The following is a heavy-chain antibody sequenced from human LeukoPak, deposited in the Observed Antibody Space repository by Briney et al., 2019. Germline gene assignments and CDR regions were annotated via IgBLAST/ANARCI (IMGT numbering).Heavy chain of an antibody. CDR1: IDSFSNYH. J-gene: IGHJ5*02. D-gene: IGHD1-26*01. V-gene: IGHV4-34*01. CDR3: ARGQGATVPQVGKNWFDP. Sequence: SETLSLTCAVYIDSFSNYHWNWIRQTPSKGLDCIGEVNEVGGTNISPSFMNRVILSVDTSKNQFFLKLISVTVADTAVYYCARGQGATVPQVGKNWFDPWGQGTRVTVSS. CDR2: VNEVGGT.